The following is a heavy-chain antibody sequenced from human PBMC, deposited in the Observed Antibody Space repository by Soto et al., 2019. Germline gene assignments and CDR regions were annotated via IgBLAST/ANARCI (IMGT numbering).Heavy chain of an antibody. CDR1: GGSISSSSYY. Sequence: PSETLSLTCTVSGGSISSSSYYWGWIRQPPGKGMEWIGSIYYSGSTYYNPSLKSRVTISVDTSKNQFSLKLSSVTAADTAVYYCARHLLSYYDFWSGYNNYYYYYMDVWGKGTTVTVSS. CDR3: ARHLLSYYDFWSGYNNYYYYYMDV. V-gene: IGHV4-39*01. CDR2: IYYSGST. D-gene: IGHD3-3*01. J-gene: IGHJ6*03.